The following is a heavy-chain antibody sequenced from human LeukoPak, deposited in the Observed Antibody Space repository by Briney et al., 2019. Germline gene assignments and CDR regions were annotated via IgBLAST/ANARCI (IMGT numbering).Heavy chain of an antibody. D-gene: IGHD3-10*01. J-gene: IGHJ4*02. V-gene: IGHV3-33*01. CDR2: MWDDGTNE. CDR3: ARGFGDLFVFDY. Sequence: PGGSLRLSCAASGFTFSSYGMHWVRQAPGKGLEWVAVMWDDGTNEYYVESVKGRFTISRDNGKRTLYLQMNSLRVEDTAVYYCARGFGDLFVFDYWGQGTLVTVSS. CDR1: GFTFSSYG.